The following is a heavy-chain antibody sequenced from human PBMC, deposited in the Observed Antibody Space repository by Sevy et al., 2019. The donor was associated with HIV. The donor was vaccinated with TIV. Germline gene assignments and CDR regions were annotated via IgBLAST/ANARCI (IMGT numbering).Heavy chain of an antibody. J-gene: IGHJ4*02. V-gene: IGHV3-7*01. Sequence: GGSLRLSCAASGFSFSSYWMTWFRQAPGKELEWVANVNLDGSGKYYVDSVKGRFTISRDNARNSLYLQMNSLRAEDTVVYYCARSIDYWGQGTLVTVSS. CDR3: ARSIDY. CDR2: VNLDGSGK. CDR1: GFSFSSYW.